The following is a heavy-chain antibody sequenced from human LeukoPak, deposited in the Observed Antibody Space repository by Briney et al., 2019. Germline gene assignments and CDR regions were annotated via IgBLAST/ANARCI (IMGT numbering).Heavy chain of an antibody. CDR2: ISSSGSTI. CDR1: GFTFSDYY. CDR3: ARSVPAAGRPTHFDY. D-gene: IGHD6-13*01. J-gene: IGHJ4*02. V-gene: IGHV3-11*01. Sequence: SGGSLRLSCAASGFTFSDYYMSWIRQAPGKGLEWVSYISSSGSTIYYADSVKGRFTISRDNAKNSLYLQMNSLRAEDTAVYYCARSVPAAGRPTHFDYWGQGTLVTVSS.